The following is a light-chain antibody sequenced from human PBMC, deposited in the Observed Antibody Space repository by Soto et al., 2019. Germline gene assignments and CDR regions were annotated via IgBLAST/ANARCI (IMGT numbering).Light chain of an antibody. CDR1: QSVSSD. CDR2: GAS. CDR3: QQYYDWPWT. J-gene: IGKJ1*01. V-gene: IGKV3-15*01. Sequence: EIVMTQSPATLSVSPGERANLSCGASQSVSSDLAWYQRKPGQAPRLLIYGASTRATGIPSRFSGSGSGTEFTLTISSLQSEDFAVYYCQQYYDWPWTFGQGTKVDI.